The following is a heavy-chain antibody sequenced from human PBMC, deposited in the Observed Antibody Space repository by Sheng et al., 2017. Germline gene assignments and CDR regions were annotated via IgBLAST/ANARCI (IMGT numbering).Heavy chain of an antibody. CDR2: IEPCGSEK. D-gene: IGHD2-15*01. CDR1: GFTFNTHW. CDR3: MTAGGY. Sequence: DVQVVEWGGDLVQPGGSLRLSCAVSGFTFNTHWMNWVRQAPGKGLEWVANIEPCGSEKYYVDSVEGRFTISRDNTKNQVYLQMGSLRAEDTAVYFCMTAGGYWGQGTLVSVSS. J-gene: IGHJ4*02. V-gene: IGHV3-7*03.